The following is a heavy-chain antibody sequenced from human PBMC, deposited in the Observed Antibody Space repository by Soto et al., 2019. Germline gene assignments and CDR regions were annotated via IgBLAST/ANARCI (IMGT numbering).Heavy chain of an antibody. CDR3: ARGLGYGDTPGNY. D-gene: IGHD4-17*01. Sequence: SLKVSCKAPGGTFSTYAISWVRQAPGQGLEWMGGIIPMFGTANYAQRFQDRVTITADESTSTAYMELSSLRSEDTAVYYCARGLGYGDTPGNYWGQGTLVTVSS. CDR2: IIPMFGTA. V-gene: IGHV1-69*13. CDR1: GGTFSTYA. J-gene: IGHJ4*02.